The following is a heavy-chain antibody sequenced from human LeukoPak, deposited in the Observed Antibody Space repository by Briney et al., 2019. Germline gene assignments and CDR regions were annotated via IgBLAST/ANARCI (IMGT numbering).Heavy chain of an antibody. J-gene: IGHJ4*02. CDR3: AISMGAHSSGWNY. D-gene: IGHD6-19*01. Sequence: ASVKVSCKASGYTFTGYYMQWVRQAPGQGLEWMGWINPTSGGTISAQKFQGRVTMTRDTSISTAYMELSSLSTDDTAVYYCAISMGAHSSGWNYWGQGSLVTVSS. V-gene: IGHV1-2*02. CDR1: GYTFTGYY. CDR2: INPTSGGT.